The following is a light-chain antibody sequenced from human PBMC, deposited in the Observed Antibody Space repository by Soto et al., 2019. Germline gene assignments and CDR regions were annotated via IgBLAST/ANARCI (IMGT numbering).Light chain of an antibody. CDR3: QQYDNLRGT. CDR1: QDISNY. Sequence: DIQMTQSPSSLSASVGDRVTITCQASQDISNYLNWYQQKPGKAPKLLIYDSSNLETGVPSRFSVSGSETDFTFTISSLQPEAIATYDCQQYDNLRGTFGQGTKVEIK. J-gene: IGKJ1*01. V-gene: IGKV1-33*01. CDR2: DSS.